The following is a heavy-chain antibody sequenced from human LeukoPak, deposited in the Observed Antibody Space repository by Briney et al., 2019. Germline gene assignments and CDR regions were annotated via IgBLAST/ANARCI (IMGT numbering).Heavy chain of an antibody. CDR3: ARAERITIFGVVTPGYYYYMDV. V-gene: IGHV1-69*13. J-gene: IGHJ6*03. CDR2: IIPIFGTA. D-gene: IGHD3-3*01. Sequence: ASVKVSCKASGGTFSSYAISWVRQAPGQGLEWMEGIIPIFGTANYAQKFQGRVTITADESTSTAYMELSSLRSEDTAVYYCARAERITIFGVVTPGYYYYMDVWGKGTTVTVSS. CDR1: GGTFSSYA.